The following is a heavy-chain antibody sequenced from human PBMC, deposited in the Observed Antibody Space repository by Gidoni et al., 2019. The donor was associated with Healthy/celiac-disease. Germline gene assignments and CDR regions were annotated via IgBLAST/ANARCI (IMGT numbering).Heavy chain of an antibody. V-gene: IGHV3-43*02. D-gene: IGHD2-8*01. Sequence: EVQLVESGGGVAQPGGSLRLSCAASGFTFDASAIHWVRQASGKGLEWVSLISEDGGSTYYADSVKGRFTISRDNSKNSLYLQMNSLRTEDTALYYCAKETCTNGVCGTGYFQHWGQGTLVTVSS. CDR2: ISEDGGST. CDR3: AKETCTNGVCGTGYFQH. CDR1: GFTFDASA. J-gene: IGHJ1*01.